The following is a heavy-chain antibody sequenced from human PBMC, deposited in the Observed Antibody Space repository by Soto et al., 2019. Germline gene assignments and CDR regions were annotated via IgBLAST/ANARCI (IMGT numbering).Heavy chain of an antibody. CDR2: INPNSGGT. CDR1: GYTFTGYY. D-gene: IGHD3-22*01. J-gene: IGHJ5*02. Sequence: ASVKVSCKASGYTFTGYYMHWVRQAPGQGLEWMGWINPNSGGTNYAQKFQGRVTMTRDTSISTAYMELSRLRSDDTAVYYCARCRKRLFDLRYWFDPWGQGTLVTVSS. CDR3: ARCRKRLFDLRYWFDP. V-gene: IGHV1-2*02.